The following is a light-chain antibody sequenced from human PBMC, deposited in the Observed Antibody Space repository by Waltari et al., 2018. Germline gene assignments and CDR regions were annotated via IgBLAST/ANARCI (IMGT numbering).Light chain of an antibody. CDR1: QAITVY. CDR2: AAS. CDR3: QQVKSYPLT. Sequence: DIQLTQSPSFLTAPVGTRVTITCRASQAITVYLVWYQQKPEEAPKLLIYAASNLQSGVPSRFIGGGSGTRFSLTINRLQPEDFATDYCQQVKSYPLTFGGGT. J-gene: IGKJ4*01. V-gene: IGKV1-9*01.